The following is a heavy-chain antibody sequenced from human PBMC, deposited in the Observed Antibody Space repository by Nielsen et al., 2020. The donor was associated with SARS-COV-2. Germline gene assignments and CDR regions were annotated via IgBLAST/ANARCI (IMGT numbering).Heavy chain of an antibody. Sequence: SETLSLTCAVSGGSISSSNWWSWARQPPGKGLEWLGEIYHSGSTNYNPSLKSRVTISLDKSKNQFSLKLSSVTAADTAVYYCATSWQWLVRGAFDIWGQGTMVTVSS. CDR1: GGSISSSNW. V-gene: IGHV4-4*02. J-gene: IGHJ3*02. CDR3: ATSWQWLVRGAFDI. CDR2: IYHSGST. D-gene: IGHD6-19*01.